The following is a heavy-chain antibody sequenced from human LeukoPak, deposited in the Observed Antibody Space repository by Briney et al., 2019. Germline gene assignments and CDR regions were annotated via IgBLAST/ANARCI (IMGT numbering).Heavy chain of an antibody. Sequence: GASVTVSCTASGYTFTGYYMHWVRQAPGQGLEWMGWINPNSGGTNYAQKFQGRVTMTRDTSISTAYMELSRLRSDDTAVYYCARGYNWNDGDYFDYWGQGTLVTVSS. CDR3: ARGYNWNDGDYFDY. V-gene: IGHV1-2*02. CDR2: INPNSGGT. J-gene: IGHJ4*02. D-gene: IGHD1-1*01. CDR1: GYTFTGYY.